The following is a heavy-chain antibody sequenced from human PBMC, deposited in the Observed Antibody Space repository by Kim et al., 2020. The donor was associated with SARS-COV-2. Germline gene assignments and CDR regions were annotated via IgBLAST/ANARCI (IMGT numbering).Heavy chain of an antibody. V-gene: IGHV3-33*01. Sequence: GGSLRLSCSPSGFSFKNYGMHWVRQAPAKGLEWVAHDGGTRDYGDSVRGRFTISRDNSKNTLYLQMNSLRAEDTGIYYCVRDKDWCFDLCGRGTLVTVSS. CDR3: VRDKDWCFDL. CDR2: DGGTR. CDR1: GFSFKNYG. J-gene: IGHJ2*01.